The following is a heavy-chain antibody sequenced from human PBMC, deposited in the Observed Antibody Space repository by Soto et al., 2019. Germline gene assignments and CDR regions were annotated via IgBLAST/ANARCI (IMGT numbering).Heavy chain of an antibody. CDR3: ASLYIAVAGPWDYYYYMDV. CDR1: GGSISSSSYY. D-gene: IGHD6-19*01. V-gene: IGHV4-39*01. CDR2: IYYSGST. Sequence: PSETRSITCTVSGGSISSSSYYWGWIRQPPGKGLEWIGSIYYSGSTYYNPSLKSRVTISVDTSKNQFSLKLSSVTAADTAVYYCASLYIAVAGPWDYYYYMDVWGKGTTVTVSS. J-gene: IGHJ6*03.